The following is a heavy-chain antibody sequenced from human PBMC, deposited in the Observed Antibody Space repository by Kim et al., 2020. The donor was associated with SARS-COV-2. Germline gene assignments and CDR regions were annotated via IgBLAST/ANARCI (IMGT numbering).Heavy chain of an antibody. CDR1: GGSISSGSYY. Sequence: SETLSLTCTVSGGSISSGSYYWTWIRQPAGKGLEWIGRIYTSGSTNYNPSLKSRVTISVDTSKNQFSLKLSSVTATDTAVYYCARGRGSSGYYYGGVDWYFDLWGRGTLVTVSS. V-gene: IGHV4-61*02. D-gene: IGHD3-22*01. J-gene: IGHJ2*01. CDR2: IYTSGST. CDR3: ARGRGSSGYYYGGVDWYFDL.